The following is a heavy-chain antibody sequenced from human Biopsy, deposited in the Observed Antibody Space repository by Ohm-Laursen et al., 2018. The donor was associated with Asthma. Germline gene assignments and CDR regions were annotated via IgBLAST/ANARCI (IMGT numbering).Heavy chain of an antibody. D-gene: IGHD2-2*01. CDR2: IKKDGSEK. CDR1: GFTFVDYC. Sequence: SLRLSCAASGFTFVDYCMSWVCQAPGKGLEWVANIKKDGSEKYYVDSVKGRFTISRDNAKNSLYLHMNSLRAEDTAVYYCARGGYCTSPTCPWGRYATDVWGQGTTVTVSS. CDR3: ARGGYCTSPTCPWGRYATDV. J-gene: IGHJ6*02. V-gene: IGHV3-7*01.